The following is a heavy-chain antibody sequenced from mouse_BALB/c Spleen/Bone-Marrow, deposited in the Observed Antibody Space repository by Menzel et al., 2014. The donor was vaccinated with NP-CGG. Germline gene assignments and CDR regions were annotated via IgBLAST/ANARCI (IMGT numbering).Heavy chain of an antibody. J-gene: IGHJ4*01. CDR1: GYTFTSYW. CDR2: IYPGSGST. Sequence: LQQPGSELVRPGASVKLPCKASGYTFTSYWMHWVKQRPGQGLEWIGNIYPGSGSTNYDEKFKSKATLTVDTSSSTAYMQLSSLTSEDSAVYYCTRLGAPYAMDYWGQGTSVTVSS. V-gene: IGHV1S22*01. CDR3: TRLGAPYAMDY.